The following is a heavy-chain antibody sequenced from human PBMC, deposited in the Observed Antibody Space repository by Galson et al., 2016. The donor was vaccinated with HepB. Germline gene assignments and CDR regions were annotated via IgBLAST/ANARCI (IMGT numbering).Heavy chain of an antibody. CDR1: FTSYA. CDR3: ARVDYSSSWFAFDI. V-gene: IGHV1-3*01. CDR2: INAGNGNT. Sequence: FTSYAIHWVRQAPGQRLEWMGWINAGNGNTKYSQKFQGGVTITRDTSASTAYMELSSLRSEDTAVYYCARVDYSSSWFAFDIWGQGTMVTVSS. J-gene: IGHJ3*02. D-gene: IGHD6-13*01.